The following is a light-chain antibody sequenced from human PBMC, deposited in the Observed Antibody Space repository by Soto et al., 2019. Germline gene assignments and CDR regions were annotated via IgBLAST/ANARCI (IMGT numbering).Light chain of an antibody. Sequence: QSALTQPASVSGSPGQSITISCTGTSSDVGGYNYVSWYQQHPGKAPKLMIYEVSNRPSGASNRFSGSKSGNTASLTISWLQAEDEAHYYCSSYTSSSTLLYVFGTGTKLTVL. CDR2: EVS. CDR1: SSDVGGYNY. J-gene: IGLJ1*01. CDR3: SSYTSSSTLLYV. V-gene: IGLV2-14*01.